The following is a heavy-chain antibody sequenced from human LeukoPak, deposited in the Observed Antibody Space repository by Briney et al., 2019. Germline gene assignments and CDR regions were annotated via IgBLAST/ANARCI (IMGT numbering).Heavy chain of an antibody. V-gene: IGHV4-59*01. CDR2: IYYSGST. CDR3: ARDRVGATTGFDY. CDR1: GGSISSYY. Sequence: PSETLSLICTVSGGSISSYYWSWIRQPPGKGLEWIGYIYYSGSTNYNPSLKSRVTISVDTSKNQFSLKLSSVTAADTAVYYCARDRVGATTGFDYWGQGTLVTVSS. J-gene: IGHJ4*02. D-gene: IGHD1-26*01.